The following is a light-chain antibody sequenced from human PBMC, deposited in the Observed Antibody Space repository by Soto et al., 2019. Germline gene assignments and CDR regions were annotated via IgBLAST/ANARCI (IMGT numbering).Light chain of an antibody. Sequence: QSVLTQPPSASGSPGQSVTISCTGTSSDVGGCKFVSWYQQYLGKAPRLIIYEVYKRPSGVPDRFSGSKSGNTASLTVSGLQAEDEADYYCSSCAGSNNPYVFGTGTKVTVL. J-gene: IGLJ1*01. CDR2: EVY. CDR1: SSDVGGCKF. V-gene: IGLV2-8*01. CDR3: SSCAGSNNPYV.